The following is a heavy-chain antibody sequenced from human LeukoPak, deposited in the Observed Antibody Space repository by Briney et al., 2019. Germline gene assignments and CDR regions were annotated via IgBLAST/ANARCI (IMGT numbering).Heavy chain of an antibody. Sequence: SETLSLTCAVYGGSFSGYYWSWIRQPPGKGLEWIGEINHSGSTNYNPSLKSRVTISVDTSKNQFSLKLSSVTAADTAVYYCVSSRTRIPSLRYFDWLPPPDYWGQGTLVTVSS. V-gene: IGHV4-34*01. J-gene: IGHJ4*02. D-gene: IGHD3-9*01. CDR3: VSSRTRIPSLRYFDWLPPPDY. CDR2: INHSGST. CDR1: GGSFSGYY.